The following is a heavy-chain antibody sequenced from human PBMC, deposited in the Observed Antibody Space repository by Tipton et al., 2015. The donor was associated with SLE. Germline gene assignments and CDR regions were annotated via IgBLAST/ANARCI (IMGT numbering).Heavy chain of an antibody. D-gene: IGHD1-1*01. V-gene: IGHV4-59*08. J-gene: IGHJ4*02. Sequence: TLSLTCTVSGGSISSYYWSWIRQPPGKGLEWIGYIYYSGSTNYNPSLKRRVTISVDTSKNQFSMKLSSVTAADTAVYYCARAGRAWNLFDYWGQGTLVTVSS. CDR3: ARAGRAWNLFDY. CDR2: IYYSGST. CDR1: GGSISSYY.